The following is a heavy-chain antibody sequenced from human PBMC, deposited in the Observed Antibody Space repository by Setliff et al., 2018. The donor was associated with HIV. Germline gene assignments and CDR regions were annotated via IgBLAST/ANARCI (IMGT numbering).Heavy chain of an antibody. CDR1: GFTFGEYG. J-gene: IGHJ4*02. CDR2: IRSRPFGGTT. Sequence: GGSLRLSCAASGFTFGEYGMSWFRQAPGKGLEWVGFIRSRPFGGTTEHAASVKGRFTISRDDSKSIAYLQMNSLKSADAAVYYCTRGMRPMVKRVPFDYWGQGTLVTVSS. V-gene: IGHV3-49*03. CDR3: TRGMRPMVKRVPFDY. D-gene: IGHD2-15*01.